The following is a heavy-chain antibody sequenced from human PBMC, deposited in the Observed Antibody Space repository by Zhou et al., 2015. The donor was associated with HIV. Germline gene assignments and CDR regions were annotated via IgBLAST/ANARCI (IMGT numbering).Heavy chain of an antibody. D-gene: IGHD3-16*01. Sequence: QIQLIQSGPEVKQPGASVKVYCKAIGYSLSTYVVTWVRQAPGQGLEWMGWISRSSGNSDVTQRLQGRLSMSADTSTGTAFMELTGLRSDDTAMYYCARGSYGDYWGQGTLVTVSS. J-gene: IGHJ4*02. CDR3: ARGSYGDY. CDR2: ISRSSGNS. V-gene: IGHV1-18*01. CDR1: GYSLSTYV.